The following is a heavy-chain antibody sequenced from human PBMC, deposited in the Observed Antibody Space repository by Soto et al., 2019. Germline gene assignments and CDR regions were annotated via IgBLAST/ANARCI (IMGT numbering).Heavy chain of an antibody. CDR2: IFRSGDT. V-gene: IGHV4-4*02. CDR1: GGSINSDNW. CDR3: RAYSGYDVFDF. J-gene: IGHJ4*02. D-gene: IGHD5-12*01. Sequence: KPSETLSLTCAVSGGSINSDNWWGWVRQPPGKGLEWIGDIFRSGDTNYNPSLKSRVTMSVDKSNNQFSLKLNSVTAADTAVYYCRAYSGYDVFDFWGQGTLVTVSS.